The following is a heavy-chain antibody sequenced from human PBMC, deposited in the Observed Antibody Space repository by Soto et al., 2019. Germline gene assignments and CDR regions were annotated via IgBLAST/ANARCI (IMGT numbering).Heavy chain of an antibody. J-gene: IGHJ4*02. D-gene: IGHD3-10*01. V-gene: IGHV4-30-4*02. Sequence: SDTLSLTCTVSGGSISSGDYYWSWIRQPPGKGLEWIGYIYYSGSTYYNPSLESRVTISVDTSKNQFSLKLSSVTAADTAVYYCARAMDLQIDYWGQGTLVTVSS. CDR1: GGSISSGDYY. CDR3: ARAMDLQIDY. CDR2: IYYSGST.